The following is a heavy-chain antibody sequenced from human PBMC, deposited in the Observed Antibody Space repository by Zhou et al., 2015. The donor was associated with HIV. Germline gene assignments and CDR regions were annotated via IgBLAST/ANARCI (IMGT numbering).Heavy chain of an antibody. Sequence: QVQLVQSGAEVKKPGASVKVSCKASGYTFTGYYMHWVRQAPGQGLEWMGGIIPIFGTANYAQKFQGRVTITADESTSTAYMELSSLRSEDTAVYYCARDRGLLTTYAFDIWGQGTMVTVSS. CDR3: ARDRGLLTTYAFDI. J-gene: IGHJ3*02. D-gene: IGHD3-22*01. CDR1: GYTFTGYY. V-gene: IGHV1-69*01. CDR2: IIPIFGTA.